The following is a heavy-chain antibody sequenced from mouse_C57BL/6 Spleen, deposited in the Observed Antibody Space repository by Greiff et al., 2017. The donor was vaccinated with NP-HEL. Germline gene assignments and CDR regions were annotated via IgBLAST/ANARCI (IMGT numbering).Heavy chain of an antibody. CDR1: GFTFSDYG. CDR3: ARALLRGFAY. V-gene: IGHV5-17*01. Sequence: EVKVEESGGGLVKPGGSLKLSCAASGFTFSDYGMHWVRQAPEKGLEWVAYISSGSSTIYYADTVKGRFTISRDNAKNTLFLQMTSLRSEDTAMYYCARALLRGFAYWGQGTLVTVSA. D-gene: IGHD1-1*01. CDR2: ISSGSSTI. J-gene: IGHJ3*01.